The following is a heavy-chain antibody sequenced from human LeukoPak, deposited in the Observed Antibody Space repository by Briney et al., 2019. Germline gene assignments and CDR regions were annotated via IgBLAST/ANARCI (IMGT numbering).Heavy chain of an antibody. CDR2: IYHSGST. Sequence: GSLRLSCAASGFTFSDYHMNWIRQAPGKGLEWIGSIYHSGSTYYNPSLKSRVTISVDTSKNQFSLKLSSVTAADTAVYYCAREVPASSPPDYWGQGTLVTVSS. CDR1: GFTFSDYH. CDR3: AREVPASSPPDY. J-gene: IGHJ4*02. V-gene: IGHV4-38-2*01. D-gene: IGHD2-2*01.